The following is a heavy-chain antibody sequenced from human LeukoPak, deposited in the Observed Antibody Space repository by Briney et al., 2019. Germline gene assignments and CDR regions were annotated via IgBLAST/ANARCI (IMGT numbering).Heavy chain of an antibody. CDR2: IYYSGST. CDR1: GASISSYY. V-gene: IGHV4-59*01. CDR3: ARDSNWNYDY. D-gene: IGHD1-7*01. Sequence: SETLSLTCTVSGASISSYYWSWIRQPPGKGLECIGYIYYSGSTNYNPSLKSRVTISVDTSKNQFSLKLISVTPADTAVYYCARDSNWNYDYWGQGTLVTVSS. J-gene: IGHJ4*02.